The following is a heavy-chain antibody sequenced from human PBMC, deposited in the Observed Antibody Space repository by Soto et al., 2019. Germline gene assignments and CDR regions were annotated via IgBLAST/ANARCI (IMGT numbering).Heavy chain of an antibody. CDR1: GFSFSSFG. D-gene: IGHD3-16*02. J-gene: IGHJ4*02. V-gene: IGHV3-30*18. CDR2: NSYDGSNK. Sequence: QPGGSLRLSCAASGFSFSSFGMHWVRQAPGKGLEWVAFNSYDGSNKYYADSVKGRFTISRDSSEKTLYLQMNSLRPEDTAVYYCAKALGELSPESYDYWGQGTLVTVSS. CDR3: AKALGELSPESYDY.